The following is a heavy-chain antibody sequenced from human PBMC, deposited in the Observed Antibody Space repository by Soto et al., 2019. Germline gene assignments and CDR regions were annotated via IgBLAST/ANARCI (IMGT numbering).Heavy chain of an antibody. CDR3: ARGPRQQLVLYFDY. V-gene: IGHV3-21*01. Sequence: EVQLVESGGGLVKPGGSLRLSCAASGYTFSSYSMNWVRQAPGKGLEWVSSISSSSSYIYYADSVKGRFTISRDNAKNSLYLQMNSLRAEDTALYYCARGPRQQLVLYFDYWGQGTLVTVSS. D-gene: IGHD6-13*01. CDR1: GYTFSSYS. CDR2: ISSSSSYI. J-gene: IGHJ4*02.